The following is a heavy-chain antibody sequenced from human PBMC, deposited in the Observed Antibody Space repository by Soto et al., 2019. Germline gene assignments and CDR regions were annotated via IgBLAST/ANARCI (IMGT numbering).Heavy chain of an antibody. D-gene: IGHD4-17*01. J-gene: IGHJ5*02. CDR2: VYATGTS. CDR1: GLSMSKFV. CDR3: VRDGSKTLRDCFDP. V-gene: IGHV4-4*07. Sequence: TAVIMSLTCRVSGLSMSKFVWLLIRQPEGKGLEWMGRVYATGTSDYNPPLRSRIAMSVDISKKTFSLRLRSVTAADTGVYYCVRDGSKTLRDCFDPWGQGILGTV.